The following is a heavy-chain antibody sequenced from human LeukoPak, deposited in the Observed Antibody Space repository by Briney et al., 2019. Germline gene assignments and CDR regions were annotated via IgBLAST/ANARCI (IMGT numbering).Heavy chain of an antibody. CDR2: VNHSGST. CDR3: ARHHSTNYVGAFDI. CDR1: GVSFSAYY. Sequence: SETLSLTCAVYGVSFSAYYWSWIRQPPGKGLEWIGEVNHSGSTNYNPSLTSRVAIAVDTSKNHFSLKLSSVTAADTAVYYCARHHSTNYVGAFDIWGPGTMVTVSS. D-gene: IGHD4-11*01. J-gene: IGHJ3*02. V-gene: IGHV4-34*01.